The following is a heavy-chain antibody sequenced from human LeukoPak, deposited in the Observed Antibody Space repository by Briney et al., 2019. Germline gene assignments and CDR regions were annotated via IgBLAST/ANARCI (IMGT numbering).Heavy chain of an antibody. D-gene: IGHD3-10*01. Sequence: SETLSLTCTVSGGSISSGDYYWSWIRQPPGKGLEWIGYIFYSGNTYYNPSLKSRVTISVDTSKNHLSLKLSSVTAADTAVYYCARAGRFPRPSDYWGQGTLVTVSS. CDR2: IFYSGNT. CDR1: GGSISSGDYY. V-gene: IGHV4-30-4*01. CDR3: ARAGRFPRPSDY. J-gene: IGHJ4*02.